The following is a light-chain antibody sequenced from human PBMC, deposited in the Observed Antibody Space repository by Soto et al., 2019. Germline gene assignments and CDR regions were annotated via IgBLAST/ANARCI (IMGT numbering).Light chain of an antibody. V-gene: IGKV3-20*01. CDR1: QSVSSK. CDR2: AAS. Sequence: EIVMTQSPATLSVSPGDGATLSCRASQSVSSKLAWYQQKPGRAPRLVIYAASSRAAGIPDSFSGSGSGTDFTLTISRLEPEDFAVYYCQQYGSSPTFGQGTKVDIK. J-gene: IGKJ1*01. CDR3: QQYGSSPT.